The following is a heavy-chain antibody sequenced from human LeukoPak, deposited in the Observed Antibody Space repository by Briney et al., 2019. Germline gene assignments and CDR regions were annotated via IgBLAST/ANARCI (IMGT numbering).Heavy chain of an antibody. CDR2: IYHSGST. V-gene: IGHV4-4*02. J-gene: IGHJ4*02. CDR3: ARENPSGYYNRPIDY. D-gene: IGHD3-22*01. CDR1: GGSISSSNW. Sequence: SGTLSLTCAVSGGSISSSNWWSWVRQPPGKGLEWIGEIYHSGSTNYNPSLKSRVTISVDTSKNQFSLKLSSVTAADTAIYYCARENPSGYYNRPIDYWGQGTLVTVSS.